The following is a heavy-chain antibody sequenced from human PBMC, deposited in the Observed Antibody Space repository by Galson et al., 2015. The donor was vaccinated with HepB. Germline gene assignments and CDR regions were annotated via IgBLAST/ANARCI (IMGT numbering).Heavy chain of an antibody. CDR3: ARGPRSTSWTGLAHYYYMDV. CDR1: GYTFTSYG. CDR2: ISAYNGNT. D-gene: IGHD2-2*01. J-gene: IGHJ6*03. V-gene: IGHV1-18*01. Sequence: SVKVSCKASGYTFTSYGISWVRQAPGQGLEWMGWISAYNGNTNYAQKLQGRVTMTTDTSTSTAYMELRSLRSDDTAVYYCARGPRSTSWTGLAHYYYMDVWGKGTTVTVSS.